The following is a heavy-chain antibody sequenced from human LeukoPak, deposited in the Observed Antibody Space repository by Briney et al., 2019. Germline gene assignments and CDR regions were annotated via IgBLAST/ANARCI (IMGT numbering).Heavy chain of an antibody. CDR3: AKTPDLVIEAVGTTFDS. V-gene: IGHV3-33*03. D-gene: IGHD1-1*01. J-gene: IGHJ4*02. CDR1: GFTFRTYG. CDR2: ISHDGNHR. Sequence: GTSLRLSCAASGFTFRTYGMHWVRRAPGKGLEYVALISHDGNHRYYADSVKGRFTISRDNVNRTLYLQMNNLRAEDTAVYFCAKTPDLVIEAVGTTFDSWGQGALITVSS.